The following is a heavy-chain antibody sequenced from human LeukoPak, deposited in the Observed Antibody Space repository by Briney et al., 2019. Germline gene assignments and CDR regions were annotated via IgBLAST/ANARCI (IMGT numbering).Heavy chain of an antibody. J-gene: IGHJ4*02. D-gene: IGHD3-3*01. CDR1: GGSFSGYC. V-gene: IGHV4-34*01. CDR3: ARAYYDFWSGSRSAHDY. Sequence: PSETLSLTCAVYGGSFSGYCWSWIRQPPGKGLEWIGEINHSGSTNYNPSLKSRVTISVDTSKNQFSLKLSSVTAADTAVYYCARAYYDFWSGSRSAHDYWGQGTLVTVSS. CDR2: INHSGST.